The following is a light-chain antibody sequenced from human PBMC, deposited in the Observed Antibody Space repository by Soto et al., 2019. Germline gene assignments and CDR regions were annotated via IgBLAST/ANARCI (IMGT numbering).Light chain of an antibody. V-gene: IGLV2-14*01. CDR1: SSDVGGYNY. CDR2: DVS. Sequence: QSVLTQPASVSGSPGQSITISCTGTSSDVGGYNYVSWYQQHPGKAPKLMIYDVSNRPSGVSNRFSASKSGNKASLTISGLQAEDEADYYCSSYTSSSTLVVFGGGTKLTVL. CDR3: SSYTSSSTLVV. J-gene: IGLJ2*01.